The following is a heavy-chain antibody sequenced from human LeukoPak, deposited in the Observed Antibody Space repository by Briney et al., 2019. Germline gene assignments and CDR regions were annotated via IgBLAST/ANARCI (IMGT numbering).Heavy chain of an antibody. Sequence: SETLSLACAVYGGSFSGYYWSWIRQPPGKGREWIGEINHSGSNNYNPSLKSRVTISVDTSKNQFSLKLSSVTAADTAVYYCARGRSRRYCSSTSCKGVYYFDYWGQGTLVTVSS. V-gene: IGHV4-34*01. J-gene: IGHJ4*02. CDR1: GGSFSGYY. CDR3: ARGRSRRYCSSTSCKGVYYFDY. D-gene: IGHD2-2*01. CDR2: INHSGSN.